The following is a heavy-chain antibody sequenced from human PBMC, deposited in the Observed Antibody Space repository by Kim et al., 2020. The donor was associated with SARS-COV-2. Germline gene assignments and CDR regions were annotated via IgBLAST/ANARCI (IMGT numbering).Heavy chain of an antibody. D-gene: IGHD2-8*02. Sequence: ASVKVSCKASGYTFTTHYMHWVRQAPGQGIERMGLINPSGGDTIYAQKFQGRATMTRDTSTSTVYMELSSLRSEDTAMYYCARGGGTGIFDYWGQGTLVTVSS. V-gene: IGHV1-46*01. CDR2: INPSGGDT. J-gene: IGHJ4*02. CDR3: ARGGGTGIFDY. CDR1: GYTFTTHY.